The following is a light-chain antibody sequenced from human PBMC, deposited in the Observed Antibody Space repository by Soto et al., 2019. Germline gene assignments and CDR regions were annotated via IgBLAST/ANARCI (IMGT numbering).Light chain of an antibody. CDR1: SSDVGSYNL. CDR2: EGS. J-gene: IGLJ1*01. Sequence: QSVLTQPASVSGSPGQSITISCTGTSSDVGSYNLVSWYQQHPVKAPKLMIYEGSKRPSGVSNRFSGSKSGNTASLTISGLQDEDEADYYCCSYAGSSTFYGFGTGTKVTV. V-gene: IGLV2-23*01. CDR3: CSYAGSSTFYG.